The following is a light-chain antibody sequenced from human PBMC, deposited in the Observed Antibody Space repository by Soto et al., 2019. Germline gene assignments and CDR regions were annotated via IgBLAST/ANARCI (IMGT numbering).Light chain of an antibody. CDR2: AAS. J-gene: IGKJ4*01. CDR1: QSISNS. V-gene: IGKV1-39*01. Sequence: DIQMTQSPSSLSASVGDRVTITCRASQSISNSLNWYQHKPGNAPKLLIYAASSLQSGVPSRFSGSGSGTDFTLTISSLQPADVATYYCQQTNITPLTFGGGTKVEIK. CDR3: QQTNITPLT.